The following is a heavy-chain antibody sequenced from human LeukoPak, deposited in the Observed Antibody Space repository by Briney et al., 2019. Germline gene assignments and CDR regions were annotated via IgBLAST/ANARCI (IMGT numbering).Heavy chain of an antibody. V-gene: IGHV3-9*03. Sequence: PGGSLRLSCAASGFTFDDYAMHWVRRAPGKGLEWVSGISWNSGSIGYADSVKGRFTISRDNAKNSLYLQMNSLRAEDMALYYCAKGDSYAYYYYMDVWGKGTTVTVSS. CDR1: GFTFDDYA. D-gene: IGHD5-18*01. CDR3: AKGDSYAYYYYMDV. J-gene: IGHJ6*03. CDR2: ISWNSGSI.